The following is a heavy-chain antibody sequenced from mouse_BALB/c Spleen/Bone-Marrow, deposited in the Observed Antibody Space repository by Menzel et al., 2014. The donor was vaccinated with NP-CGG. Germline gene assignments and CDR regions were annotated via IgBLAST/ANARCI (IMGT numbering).Heavy chain of an antibody. CDR3: ARPPNWDDWYFDV. Sequence: EVQLQQSGPVVVQPGASEQVSCTASGYSFTDYNLYWVKQSHGKSLEWIGYIDPYNGGTSYNQKFKGKATLTVDKSSSTAFMHLNSLTSEDSAVDYCARPPNWDDWYFDVWGAGTTVTVSS. D-gene: IGHD4-1*01. V-gene: IGHV1S135*01. CDR2: IDPYNGGT. J-gene: IGHJ1*01. CDR1: GYSFTDYN.